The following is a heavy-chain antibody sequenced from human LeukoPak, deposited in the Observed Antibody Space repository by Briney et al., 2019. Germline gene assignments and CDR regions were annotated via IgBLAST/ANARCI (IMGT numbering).Heavy chain of an antibody. CDR3: TRHKYCTNGVCSRDY. D-gene: IGHD2-8*01. J-gene: IGHJ4*02. CDR2: INSDGSTT. CDR1: GFTFSSNW. V-gene: IGHV3-74*01. Sequence: GGSLRLSCAASGFTFSSNWMHWVRQAPGKGLVWVSRINSDGSTTSYADSVRGRFTISRDNAKNTVYLQMNSLKTEDTAVYYCTRHKYCTNGVCSRDYWGQGTLVTVSS.